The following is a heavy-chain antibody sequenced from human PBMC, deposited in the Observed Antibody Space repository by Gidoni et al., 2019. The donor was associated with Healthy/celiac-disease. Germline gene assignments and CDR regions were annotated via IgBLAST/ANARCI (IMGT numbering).Heavy chain of an antibody. CDR3: AKGLREADIVVTCFDY. D-gene: IGHD2-2*01. CDR1: GFTFNNYA. CDR2: ISGSGGST. J-gene: IGHJ4*02. V-gene: IGHV3-23*01. Sequence: EVQLLESGGGLVQPGGSLRLSCAASGFTFNNYAMSWVRQAPGKGLEWVSAISGSGGSTYYADSVKGRFTISRDNSKNTLYLQMNSLRAEDTAVYYCAKGLREADIVVTCFDYWGQGTLVTVSS.